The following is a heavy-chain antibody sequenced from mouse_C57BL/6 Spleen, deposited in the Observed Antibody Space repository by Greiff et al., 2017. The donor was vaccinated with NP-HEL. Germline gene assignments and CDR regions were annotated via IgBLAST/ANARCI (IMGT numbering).Heavy chain of an antibody. CDR2: IDPSDSYT. J-gene: IGHJ4*01. Sequence: QVQLQQPGAELVMPGASVKLSCKASGYTFTSYWMHWVKQRPGQGLEWIGEIDPSDSYTNYNQKFKGKSTLTVDKSSSTAYMQLSSLTSEDSAVYYCARDFRGLGHGAMDYWGQGTSVTGSS. D-gene: IGHD4-1*01. V-gene: IGHV1-69*01. CDR1: GYTFTSYW. CDR3: ARDFRGLGHGAMDY.